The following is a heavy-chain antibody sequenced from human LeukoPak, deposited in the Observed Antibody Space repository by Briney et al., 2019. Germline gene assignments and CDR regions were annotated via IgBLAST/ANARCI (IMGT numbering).Heavy chain of an antibody. V-gene: IGHV3-11*04. CDR3: GKGGSNWNYVDF. CDR1: GFTFSGYY. D-gene: IGHD1-20*01. J-gene: IGHJ4*02. Sequence: GGSLRLSCAASGFTFSGYYMSWIRQAPGKGLEWVSYISSSGSTIYYADSVKGRFTISRDKSKKMLYLQMDSLITDDTALYYCGKGGSNWNYVDFWGQGTLVTVSS. CDR2: ISSSGSTI.